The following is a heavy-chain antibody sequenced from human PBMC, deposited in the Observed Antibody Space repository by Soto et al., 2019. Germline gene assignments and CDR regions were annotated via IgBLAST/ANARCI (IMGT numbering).Heavy chain of an antibody. CDR3: ASLGGYYQAFDQ. CDR2: IYYSGST. CDR1: GGSISSYY. V-gene: IGHV4-59*08. J-gene: IGHJ4*02. D-gene: IGHD3-22*01. Sequence: PSETLSLTCTVSGGSISSYYGGWFRQPPGKGLEWIGYIYYSGSTTYHPSLKSRVTISVDTSKNQFSLNLTSVTAADTAVYYCASLGGYYQAFDQWGQGSLVTVSS.